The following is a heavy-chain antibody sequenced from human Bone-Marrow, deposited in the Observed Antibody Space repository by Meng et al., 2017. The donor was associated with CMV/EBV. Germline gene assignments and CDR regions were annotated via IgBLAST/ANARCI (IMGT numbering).Heavy chain of an antibody. D-gene: IGHD1-7*01. J-gene: IGHJ6*02. CDR3: AILTGTTSHYYYYGMDV. Sequence: SETLSLTCTVSGYSISSGYYWGWIRQPPGKGLEWIGSIYHSGSTYYNPSLKSRVTISVDTSKNQFSLKLSSVTAADTAVYYWAILTGTTSHYYYYGMDVWGQGTTVTVSS. V-gene: IGHV4-38-2*02. CDR2: IYHSGST. CDR1: GYSISSGYY.